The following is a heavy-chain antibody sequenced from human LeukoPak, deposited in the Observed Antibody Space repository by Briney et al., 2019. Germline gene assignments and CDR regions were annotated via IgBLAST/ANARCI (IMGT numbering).Heavy chain of an antibody. CDR1: GGSISSYY. Sequence: SETLSLTCTVSGGSISSYYWSWVRQPPGKGLEWIGYIYYSGSTNYNPPLKSRVTISVDTSKNQFSLKLSSVTAADTAVYYCARAPYYYDSSGYPGGWYFDLWGRGTLVTVSS. V-gene: IGHV4-59*01. D-gene: IGHD3-22*01. CDR2: IYYSGST. J-gene: IGHJ2*01. CDR3: ARAPYYYDSSGYPGGWYFDL.